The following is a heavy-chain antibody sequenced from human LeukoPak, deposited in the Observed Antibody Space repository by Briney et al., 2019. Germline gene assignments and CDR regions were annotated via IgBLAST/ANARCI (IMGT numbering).Heavy chain of an antibody. CDR1: GYTFTGYY. Sequence: ASVKVSCKASGYTFTGYYMHWVRQAPGQGLEWIGWINPNSGGTNYAQKFQGRVTMTRDTSISTAYMELSRLRSDDTAVYYCARDCSSTSCYIHAFDIWGQGTMVTVSS. CDR3: ARDCSSTSCYIHAFDI. CDR2: INPNSGGT. J-gene: IGHJ3*02. D-gene: IGHD2-2*02. V-gene: IGHV1-2*02.